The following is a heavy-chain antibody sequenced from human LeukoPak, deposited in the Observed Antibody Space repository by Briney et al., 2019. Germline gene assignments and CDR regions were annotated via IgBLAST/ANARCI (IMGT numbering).Heavy chain of an antibody. V-gene: IGHV4-61*02. D-gene: IGHD6-19*01. CDR2: IYTSGST. CDR1: GGSISSGSYY. J-gene: IGHJ5*02. Sequence: SQTLSLTCTVSGGSISSGSYYRSWIRQPAGKGLEWIGRIYTSGSTNYNPSLKSRVTISVDTSKNQFSLKLSSVTAADTAVYYCARLGAVAGFNWFDPWGQGTLVTVSS. CDR3: ARLGAVAGFNWFDP.